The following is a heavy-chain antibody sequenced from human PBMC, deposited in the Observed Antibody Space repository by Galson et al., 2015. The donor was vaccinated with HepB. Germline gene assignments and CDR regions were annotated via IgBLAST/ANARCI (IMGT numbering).Heavy chain of an antibody. CDR2: ISGSGDTT. CDR3: AKVQTTGTTFYHYGLDV. D-gene: IGHD1-7*01. J-gene: IGHJ6*02. CDR1: GFTFRNYA. Sequence: SLRLAGAASGFTFRNYAISWVRQAPGKGLQWVSAISGSGDTTSYADSVKGRFTISRDNSKNTLYLQVNSLRAEDTAVYYCAKVQTTGTTFYHYGLDVWGQGTTVTVSS. V-gene: IGHV3-23*01.